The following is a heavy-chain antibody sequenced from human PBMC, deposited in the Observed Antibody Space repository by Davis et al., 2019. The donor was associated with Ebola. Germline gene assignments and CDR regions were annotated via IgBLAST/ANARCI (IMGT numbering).Heavy chain of an antibody. V-gene: IGHV1-3*01. CDR2: INAGNGNT. Sequence: ASVKVSCKASGYTFTSYAMHWVRQAPGQRLEWMGWINAGNGNTKYSQKFQGRVTITRDTSASTAYMELSSLRSEDTAVYYCARCSSVGRYYYYYGMDVWGQGTTVTVSS. J-gene: IGHJ6*02. CDR3: ARCSSVGRYYYYYGMDV. CDR1: GYTFTSYA. D-gene: IGHD6-6*01.